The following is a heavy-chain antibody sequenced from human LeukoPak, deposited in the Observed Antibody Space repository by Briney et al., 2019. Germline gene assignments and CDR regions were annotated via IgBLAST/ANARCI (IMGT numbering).Heavy chain of an antibody. J-gene: IGHJ4*02. V-gene: IGHV4-4*07. CDR3: ARENSGSYREFDY. CDR1: GGSISSYY. Sequence: ASETLSLTCTVSGGSISSYYWTWIRQPAGKGLEWIGRIYPSGSTNYNPSLKSRVTMSVDTPKNQFSLKLSSVTAADTAVYYCARENSGSYREFDYWGQGTLVTVSS. D-gene: IGHD1-26*01. CDR2: IYPSGST.